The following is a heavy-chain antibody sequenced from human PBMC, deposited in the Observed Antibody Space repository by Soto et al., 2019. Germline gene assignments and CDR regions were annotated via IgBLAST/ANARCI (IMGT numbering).Heavy chain of an antibody. CDR1: GFTFGSYW. CDR3: SRETLWFGESPKS. Sequence: VQLVESGGGSVQPGGSLRISCGASGFTFGSYWMDWVRQAPGKGLVWVSRINGDGRITTYADSVKGRFTISRDNAGSTLYLQMNSLRVDDTAVYYCSRETLWFGESPKSGGQGTLVTVSS. J-gene: IGHJ4*02. D-gene: IGHD3-10*01. V-gene: IGHV3-74*01. CDR2: INGDGRIT.